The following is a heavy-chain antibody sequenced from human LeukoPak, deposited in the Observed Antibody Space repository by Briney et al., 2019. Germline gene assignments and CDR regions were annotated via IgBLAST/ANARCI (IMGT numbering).Heavy chain of an antibody. J-gene: IGHJ4*02. CDR1: GFTFSSYR. Sequence: GGSLRLSCAASGFTFSSYRMSWVRQAPGKGLEWVSAFSGSGGTTYYADSVKGRFTISRDNSKNTLFLQMNSLRAEDTAVYYCARSGLSRFDYWGQGTLVTVSS. CDR3: ARSGLSRFDY. CDR2: FSGSGGTT. D-gene: IGHD4/OR15-4a*01. V-gene: IGHV3-23*01.